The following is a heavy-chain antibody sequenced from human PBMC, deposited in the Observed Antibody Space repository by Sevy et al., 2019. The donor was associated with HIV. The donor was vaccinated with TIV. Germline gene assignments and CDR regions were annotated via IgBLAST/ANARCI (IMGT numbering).Heavy chain of an antibody. D-gene: IGHD3-22*01. CDR2: INPNSGGT. Sequence: ASVKVSCKTSGYTFTGYYIHWVRQAPGQGIEWIGWINPNSGGTYFAKKFQDSVTMTTDTSVKTAYMELRSLRFDDTAVYYCARMGDYYDSSGYYPLKFWGQGTLVTVSS. CDR1: GYTFTGYY. CDR3: ARMGDYYDSSGYYPLKF. V-gene: IGHV1-2*02. J-gene: IGHJ4*02.